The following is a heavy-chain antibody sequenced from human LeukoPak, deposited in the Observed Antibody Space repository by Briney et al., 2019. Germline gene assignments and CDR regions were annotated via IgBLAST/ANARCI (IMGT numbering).Heavy chain of an antibody. CDR1: GYTFTSYG. D-gene: IGHD3-3*01. J-gene: IGHJ6*02. Sequence: GASVKVSCKASGYTFTSYGISWVRQAPGQGLEWMGWISAYNGNTNYAQKLQGRVTMTTDTSTSTAYMELRSLRSDDTAVYYCARGSTYTIFGVAEYYYYYGMDVWGQGTTVTVSS. CDR2: ISAYNGNT. CDR3: ARGSTYTIFGVAEYYYYYGMDV. V-gene: IGHV1-18*01.